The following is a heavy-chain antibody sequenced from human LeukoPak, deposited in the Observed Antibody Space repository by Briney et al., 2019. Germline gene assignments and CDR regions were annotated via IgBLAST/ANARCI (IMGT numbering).Heavy chain of an antibody. J-gene: IGHJ4*02. Sequence: GGSLRLSCAASGFTFSSYSMYWVRQAPGKGLEWVSSISSTSSYIFYADSLKGRFTISRDNAKNSLFLQMNSLRAEDTAVYYCAREAGGYSYATHLDYWGQGTLVTVPS. CDR3: AREAGGYSYATHLDY. D-gene: IGHD5-18*01. V-gene: IGHV3-21*01. CDR2: ISSTSSYI. CDR1: GFTFSSYS.